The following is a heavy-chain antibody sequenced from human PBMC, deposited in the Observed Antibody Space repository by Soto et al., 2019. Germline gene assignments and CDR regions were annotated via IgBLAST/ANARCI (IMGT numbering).Heavy chain of an antibody. CDR3: ARGLRLTMTGRQFYSGLDV. CDR1: GFSLASFV. Sequence: QEHLVESGGGVVQPGKSLRLSCTASGFSLASFVVHWVRQAPGKGLEWVSLISFDGSRKEYIDSVKGRFTLSRDNFTNAVYMDIDFSRPEDTPVYDSARGLRLTMTGRQFYSGLDVWGQGTRVTVSS. J-gene: IGHJ6*02. V-gene: IGHV3-30-3*01. CDR2: ISFDGSRK. D-gene: IGHD3-10*01.